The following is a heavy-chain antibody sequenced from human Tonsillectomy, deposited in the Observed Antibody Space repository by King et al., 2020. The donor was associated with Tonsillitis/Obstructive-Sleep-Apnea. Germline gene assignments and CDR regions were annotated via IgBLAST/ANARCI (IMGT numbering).Heavy chain of an antibody. CDR1: GGSFTSSNW. J-gene: IGHJ2*01. V-gene: IGHV4-4*02. CDR3: ARNGDYGWYFDL. CDR2: TSHRGPT. Sequence: QLQESGPGLVKPSGTLSLTCAVSGGSFTSSNWWSWVRQPPGKGLEWIGETSHRGPTHYNPSLKSRVTISVDKPQSQYSLKLSSVTAADTAVYYCARNGDYGWYFDLWGRGTLVAVSS. D-gene: IGHD4-17*01.